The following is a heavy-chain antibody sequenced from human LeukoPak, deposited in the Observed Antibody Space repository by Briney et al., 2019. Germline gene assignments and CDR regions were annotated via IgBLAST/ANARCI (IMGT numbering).Heavy chain of an antibody. CDR2: ISKSGSAI. D-gene: IGHD1-26*01. J-gene: IGHJ3*02. CDR3: ARVMGAYAFDI. Sequence: PGGSLRLSCAASGFTFSDYYMSWIRQAPGKGLEWVSHISKSGSAIYKADSVRGRFTISRDNAKNSLYLPMNSLRGEDTAVYYCARVMGAYAFDIWGQGTMVTVSS. CDR1: GFTFSDYY. V-gene: IGHV3-11*01.